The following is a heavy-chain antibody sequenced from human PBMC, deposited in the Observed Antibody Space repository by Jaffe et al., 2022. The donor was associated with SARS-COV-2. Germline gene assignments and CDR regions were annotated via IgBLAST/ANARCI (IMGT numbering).Heavy chain of an antibody. CDR1: GFTFSNAW. CDR3: SSDLSGPTAMDY. J-gene: IGHJ4*02. Sequence: EVQLEESGGGLVKPGGSLRLSCAASGFTFSNAWMTWVRQAPGKGLEWVGRIKSRTDGGTTDYAAPVKGRFTISRDDSKNTLYLQMNSLKTEDTAMYYCSSDLSGPTAMDYWGQGTLVTVSS. CDR2: IKSRTDGGTT. V-gene: IGHV3-15*01. D-gene: IGHD2-2*01.